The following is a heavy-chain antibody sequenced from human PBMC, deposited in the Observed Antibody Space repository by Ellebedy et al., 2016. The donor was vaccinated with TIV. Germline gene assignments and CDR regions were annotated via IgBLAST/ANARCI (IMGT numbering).Heavy chain of an antibody. Sequence: GGSLRLSXVASGSTFNNYAFSWVRQAPGKGLEWVSAISGPDMRKWYADSVKGRFTITRDTSMNMVYLHMNSLRAEDTAIYYCARYNGWLGFDYWGKGTPVTVSS. CDR3: ARYNGWLGFDY. V-gene: IGHV3-23*01. J-gene: IGHJ4*02. CDR1: GSTFNNYA. D-gene: IGHD6-19*01. CDR2: ISGPDMRK.